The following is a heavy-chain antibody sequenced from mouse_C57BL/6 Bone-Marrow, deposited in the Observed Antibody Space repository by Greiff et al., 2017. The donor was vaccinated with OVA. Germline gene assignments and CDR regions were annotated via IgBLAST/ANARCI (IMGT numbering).Heavy chain of an antibody. D-gene: IGHD2-3*01. CDR3: ARKYDGYRWDFYV. J-gene: IGHJ1*03. V-gene: IGHV1-50*01. CDR1: GYTFTSYW. CDR2: IDPSDSYT. Sequence: QVQLQQPGAELVKPGASVKLSCKASGYTFTSYWMQWVKQRPGQGLEWIGEIDPSDSYTNYNQKFKGKATLTVDTSSSTAYMQLSSLTSEDSAVYYCARKYDGYRWDFYVWGTGTTVTVSS.